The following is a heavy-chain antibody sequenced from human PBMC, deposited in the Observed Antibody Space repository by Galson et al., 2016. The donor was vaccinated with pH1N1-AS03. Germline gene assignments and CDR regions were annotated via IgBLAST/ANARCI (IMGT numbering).Heavy chain of an antibody. Sequence: SLRLSCAASGFSFRSYALSWVRQAPGKGLEWVSGISGSGEMTFYADSVKGRFTISRDTSRNTVYLQMNSLSAEDTAVYLCAKDYTGSNWVYNWYFDFWGRGTLVTVSS. CDR3: AKDYTGSNWVYNWYFDF. J-gene: IGHJ2*01. D-gene: IGHD5/OR15-5a*01. CDR2: ISGSGEMT. CDR1: GFSFRSYA. V-gene: IGHV3-23*01.